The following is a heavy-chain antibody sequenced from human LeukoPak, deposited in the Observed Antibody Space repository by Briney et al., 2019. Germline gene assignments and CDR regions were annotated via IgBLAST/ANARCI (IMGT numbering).Heavy chain of an antibody. CDR1: GFTFSSYE. Sequence: GGSLRLSCAASGFTFSSYEMNWVRQAPGKGLEWVSYISSSGSTIYYADSVKGRFTISRDNAKNSLYLQMNSLRAEDTAVYYCARDSGGYSYGPYYYMDVWGKGTTVTVSS. V-gene: IGHV3-48*03. D-gene: IGHD5-18*01. J-gene: IGHJ6*03. CDR3: ARDSGGYSYGPYYYMDV. CDR2: ISSSGSTI.